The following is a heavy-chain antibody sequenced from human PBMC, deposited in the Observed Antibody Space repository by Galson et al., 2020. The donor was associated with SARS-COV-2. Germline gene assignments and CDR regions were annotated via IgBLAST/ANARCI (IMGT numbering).Heavy chain of an antibody. V-gene: IGHV1-2*02. J-gene: IGHJ4*02. CDR3: AKGMLYYYNLGSYRFDD. CDR2: SNPNSGST. CDR1: GYSVTGYY. Sequence: AAVKVSCKASGYSVTGYYMHGVRQPPGQELEWMGWSNPNSGSTSYAQNFQDRITMTRDTSINTAYMELSRLRSDDMAVYYCAKGMLYYYNLGSYRFDDWGQGTMVTVSS. D-gene: IGHD3-10*01.